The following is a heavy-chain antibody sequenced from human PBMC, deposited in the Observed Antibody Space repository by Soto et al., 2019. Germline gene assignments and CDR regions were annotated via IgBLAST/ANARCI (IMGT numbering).Heavy chain of an antibody. D-gene: IGHD3-3*01. CDR3: ATWAYYDFWSGYYTGISNYFDY. J-gene: IGHJ4*02. CDR2: ISGSGGST. Sequence: PGGSLRLSCAASGFTFSSYAMGWVRQAPGKGLERVSAISGSGGSTYYADSVKGRFTISRDNSKNTLYLQMNSLRAEDTAVYYCATWAYYDFWSGYYTGISNYFDYWGQGTLVTVSS. CDR1: GFTFSSYA. V-gene: IGHV3-23*01.